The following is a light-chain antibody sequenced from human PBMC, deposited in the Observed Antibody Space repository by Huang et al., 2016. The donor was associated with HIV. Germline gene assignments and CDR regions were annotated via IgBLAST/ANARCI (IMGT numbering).Light chain of an antibody. J-gene: IGKJ2*01. Sequence: DIQMTQSPSSLSASIGDRVIITCRASQDIGRLLNWDQQKPGTSPQLLIYEAAVLQTGVPSRFMCSGSGTHFTLTIRSLLPEDFSTYYCQQSYSPSPFTFGLGTILDI. CDR1: QDIGRL. CDR3: QQSYSPSPFT. V-gene: IGKV1-39*01. CDR2: EAA.